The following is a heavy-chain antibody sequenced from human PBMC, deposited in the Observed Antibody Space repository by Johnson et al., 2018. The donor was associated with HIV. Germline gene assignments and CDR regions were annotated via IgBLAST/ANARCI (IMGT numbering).Heavy chain of an antibody. J-gene: IGHJ3*02. CDR1: GFTFNSYA. D-gene: IGHD3-3*01. CDR3: AKVLYDFWSGYYGAFDI. V-gene: IGHV3-30-3*01. CDR2: ISYDGSNQ. Sequence: QVQLVESGGGVDQPGRSLRLSCAASGFTFNSYAMHWVCQAPGKGLEWVAVISYDGSNQYYADSVKGRFTISRDNSKNTLYLQMNSLRAEDTAVYYCAKVLYDFWSGYYGAFDIWGQGTMVTFSS.